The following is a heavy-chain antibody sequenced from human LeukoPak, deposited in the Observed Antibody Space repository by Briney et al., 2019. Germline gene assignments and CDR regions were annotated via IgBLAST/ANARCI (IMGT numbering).Heavy chain of an antibody. CDR1: GFTFSSYA. CDR3: ARDVGVTSKVY. Sequence: GGSLRLSCAASGFTFSSYAMHWVRQAPGKGLEWVAVISYDGSNKYYADSVKGRFTISRNNSKNTLYLQMNSLRAEDTAVYYCARDVGVTSKVYWGQGTLVTVSS. J-gene: IGHJ4*02. CDR2: ISYDGSNK. D-gene: IGHD1-26*01. V-gene: IGHV3-30*14.